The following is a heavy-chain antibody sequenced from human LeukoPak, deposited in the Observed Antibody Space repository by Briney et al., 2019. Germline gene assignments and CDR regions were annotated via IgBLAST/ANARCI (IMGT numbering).Heavy chain of an antibody. CDR2: ISGSSRHK. D-gene: IGHD6-13*01. J-gene: IGHJ4*02. CDR1: GFTFSSYT. V-gene: IGHV3-21*01. Sequence: GGSLRLSCAASGFTFSSYTMTWARQAPGKGLEWVSSISGSSRHKYYADSVKGRFTISRDNAKNSLYLQMNSLRAEDTAVYYCARTANFAAGYYIDYWGQGTLVTVSS. CDR3: ARTANFAAGYYIDY.